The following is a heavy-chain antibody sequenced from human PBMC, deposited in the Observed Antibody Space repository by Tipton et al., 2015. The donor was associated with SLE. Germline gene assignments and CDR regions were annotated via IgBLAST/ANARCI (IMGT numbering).Heavy chain of an antibody. V-gene: IGHV4-38-2*02. J-gene: IGHJ4*02. Sequence: TLSLTCAVSGYSISSGYYWGWIRQPPGKGLEWIGEINHSGSTNYNPSLKSRVTISVDTSKNQFSLKLSSVTAADTAVYYCARDAIAAAGTFDYWGQGTLVTVSS. CDR1: GYSISSGYY. CDR2: INHSGST. CDR3: ARDAIAAAGTFDY. D-gene: IGHD6-13*01.